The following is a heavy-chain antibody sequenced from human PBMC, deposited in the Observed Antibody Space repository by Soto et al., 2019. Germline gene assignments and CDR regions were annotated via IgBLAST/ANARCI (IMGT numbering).Heavy chain of an antibody. D-gene: IGHD3-9*01. Sequence: SVKVSCKASGGTFSSYAISWVRQAPGQGLEWMGGIIPIFGTANYAQKFQGRVTITADESTSTAYMELSSLRSEDTAAYYCARVNYDILTGYYGGRRYNWFDPWGQGTLVTVSS. CDR2: IIPIFGTA. V-gene: IGHV1-69*13. J-gene: IGHJ5*02. CDR3: ARVNYDILTGYYGGRRYNWFDP. CDR1: GGTFSSYA.